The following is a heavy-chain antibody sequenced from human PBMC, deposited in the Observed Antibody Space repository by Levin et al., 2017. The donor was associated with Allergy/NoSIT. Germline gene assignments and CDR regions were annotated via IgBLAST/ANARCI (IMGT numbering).Heavy chain of an antibody. CDR2: INHSGST. Sequence: SQTLSLTCAVYGGSFSGYYWSWIRPPPGKGLEWIGEINHSGSTNYNPSLKSRVTISVDTSKNQFSLKLSSVTAADTAVYYCARGRRAVFGVVNNWFDPWGQGTLVTVSS. J-gene: IGHJ5*02. D-gene: IGHD3-3*01. V-gene: IGHV4-34*01. CDR1: GGSFSGYY. CDR3: ARGRRAVFGVVNNWFDP.